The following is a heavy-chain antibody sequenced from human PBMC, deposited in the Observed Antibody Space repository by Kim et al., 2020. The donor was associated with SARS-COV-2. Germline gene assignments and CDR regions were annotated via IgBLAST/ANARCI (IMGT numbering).Heavy chain of an antibody. Sequence: SETLSLTCTVSGGSISSYYWSWIRQPPGKGLEWIGYIYYSGSTNYNPSLKSRVPVSVDTSKNQFSLKLSSVTAADTAVYYCAREIEQQLVTWGQGTMVTVSS. J-gene: IGHJ3*01. CDR3: AREIEQQLVT. V-gene: IGHV4-59*13. CDR1: GGSISSYY. D-gene: IGHD6-13*01. CDR2: IYYSGST.